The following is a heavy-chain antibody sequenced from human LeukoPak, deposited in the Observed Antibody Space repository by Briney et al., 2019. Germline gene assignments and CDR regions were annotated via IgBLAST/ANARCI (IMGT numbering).Heavy chain of an antibody. J-gene: IGHJ5*02. Sequence: ASVKVSCKASGYTFTNYGISWVRQAPGQGLEWMGWINPNSGGTIYAQKFQGRVTMTRDTSISTVYMELSRLRSDDTAVYYCARAPPITRGPFDPWGQGTLVTVSS. CDR1: GYTFTNYG. CDR3: ARAPPITRGPFDP. V-gene: IGHV1-2*02. D-gene: IGHD3-10*01. CDR2: INPNSGGT.